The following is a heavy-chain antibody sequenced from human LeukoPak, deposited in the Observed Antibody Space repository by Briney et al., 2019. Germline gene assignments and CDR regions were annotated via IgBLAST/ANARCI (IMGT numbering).Heavy chain of an antibody. CDR1: GFTFSSYS. V-gene: IGHV3-23*01. Sequence: PGGSLRLSCAASGFTFSSYSMNWVRQAPGKGLEWVSGISPGGETPYYADSVRGRFTISRDNSKNTMYLQMNSLRVEDTAVYYCAQDRAWIEFYFWGQGTLVTVSS. J-gene: IGHJ4*02. CDR2: ISPGGETP. D-gene: IGHD5-12*01. CDR3: AQDRAWIEFYF.